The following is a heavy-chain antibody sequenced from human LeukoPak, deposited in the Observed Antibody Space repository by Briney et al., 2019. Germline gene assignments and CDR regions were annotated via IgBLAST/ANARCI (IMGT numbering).Heavy chain of an antibody. V-gene: IGHV3-23*01. CDR1: GFTFSSYA. Sequence: GGSLRLSCAASGFTFSSYAMSWVRQAPGKGLEWVSVISGSGGSTYYADSVKGRFTISRDNSKNTLYLQMNSLRAEDTAVYYCAKDRTDYYYYMDVWGKGTTATVSS. J-gene: IGHJ6*03. CDR2: ISGSGGST. CDR3: AKDRTDYYYYMDV.